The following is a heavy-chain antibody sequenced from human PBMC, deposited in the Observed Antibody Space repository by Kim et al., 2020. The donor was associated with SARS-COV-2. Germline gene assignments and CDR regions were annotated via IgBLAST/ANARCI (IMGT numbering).Heavy chain of an antibody. D-gene: IGHD3-10*01. CDR3: ARDLYYGSGSYYFDY. V-gene: IGHV3-53*01. Sequence: GGSLRLSCAASGLTVSSNYMSWVRQAPGRGLVWVSVMFSGGSRYYADSVKGRFTISRDNSKNTLYLQMNSLRAEDTAVYYCARDLYYGSGSYYFDYWGQG. CDR1: GLTVSSNY. J-gene: IGHJ4*02. CDR2: MFSGGSR.